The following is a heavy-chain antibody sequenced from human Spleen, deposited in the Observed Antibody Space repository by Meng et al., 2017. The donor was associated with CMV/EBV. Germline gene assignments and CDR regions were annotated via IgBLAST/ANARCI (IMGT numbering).Heavy chain of an antibody. CDR1: GGSFSGYY. Sequence: QVQLQQWGAGLLKPSVTLSLTCAVYGGSFSGYYWSWIRQPPGKGLEWIGEINHSGSTNYNPSLKSRVTISVDTSKNQFSLKLSSVTAADTAVYYCARRYGASAYNWFDPWGQGTLGTVSS. CDR3: ARRYGASAYNWFDP. V-gene: IGHV4-34*01. J-gene: IGHJ5*02. CDR2: INHSGST. D-gene: IGHD4-17*01.